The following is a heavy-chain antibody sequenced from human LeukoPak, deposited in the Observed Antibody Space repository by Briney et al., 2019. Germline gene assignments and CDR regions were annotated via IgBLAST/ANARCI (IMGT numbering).Heavy chain of an antibody. D-gene: IGHD3-16*02. V-gene: IGHV1-18*01. J-gene: IGHJ4*02. CDR2: ISAYNGNT. CDR3: ARERDYIWGSYRSQALDY. Sequence: ASVKVSCKASGYTFTSYGISWVRQAPGQGLEWMGWISAYNGNTNYAQKLQGRVTITTDTSTSTAYMELRSLRSDDTAVYYCARERDYIWGSYRSQALDYWGQGTLVTVSS. CDR1: GYTFTSYG.